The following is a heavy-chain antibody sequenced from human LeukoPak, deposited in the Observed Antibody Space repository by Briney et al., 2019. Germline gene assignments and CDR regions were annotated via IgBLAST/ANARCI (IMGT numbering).Heavy chain of an antibody. V-gene: IGHV4-30-4*01. CDR1: SVSISSGGYF. J-gene: IGHJ4*02. CDR3: ARAGGGYDHGYFDY. D-gene: IGHD5-12*01. Sequence: SETLSLKGTVYSVSISSGGYFRRWIRQPPEKGLERIGYNYYSECAHYNPSLKRRVPISVDTSKDQFPLQLSCVTAADTAVYYCARAGGGYDHGYFDYWGQATLVTDSP. CDR2: NYYSECA.